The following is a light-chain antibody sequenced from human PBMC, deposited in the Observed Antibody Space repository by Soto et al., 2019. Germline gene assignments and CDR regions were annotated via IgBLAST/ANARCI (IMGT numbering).Light chain of an antibody. CDR1: QSVGSN. V-gene: IGKV3-15*01. CDR2: DAS. CDR3: QQYNNWPLT. Sequence: EIVMTQSPATLSVSPGERATLSCRASQSVGSNLAWYQQKPGQSPRLLIYDASTTATGIPARFSGRGSGTEFTLTISGLQSEDFAVYYCQQYNNWPLTFGGGTKVEI. J-gene: IGKJ4*01.